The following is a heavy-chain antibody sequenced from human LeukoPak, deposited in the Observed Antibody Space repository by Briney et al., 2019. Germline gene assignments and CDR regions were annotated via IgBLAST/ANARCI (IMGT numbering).Heavy chain of an antibody. J-gene: IGHJ4*02. D-gene: IGHD6-19*01. CDR2: IDTNTGNP. CDR1: GYTFTSSA. V-gene: IGHV7-4-1*02. CDR3: ATDLKKGDSGCFDY. Sequence: ASVNVSCKASGYTFTSSALNWVRQAPGQGLEWMGWIDTNTGNPTYAQGFTGRFVFSLDTSVSTAYLHISSLEAEDTAIYYCATDLKKGDSGCFDYWGQGTLVTVSS.